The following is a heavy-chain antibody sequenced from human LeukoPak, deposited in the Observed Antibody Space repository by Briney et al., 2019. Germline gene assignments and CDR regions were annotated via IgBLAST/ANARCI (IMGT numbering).Heavy chain of an antibody. D-gene: IGHD3-10*01. J-gene: IGHJ5*02. Sequence: ASVKVSCTASGYTFTSYGISWVRQAPGQGLEWVGWISTYNGNTNYAQKLQGRVTMTTDTSTSTAYMELRSLRSDDTAVYYCARGVGFGELLYNWSDPWGQGTLVTVSS. CDR3: ARGVGFGELLYNWSDP. CDR2: ISTYNGNT. CDR1: GYTFTSYG. V-gene: IGHV1-18*01.